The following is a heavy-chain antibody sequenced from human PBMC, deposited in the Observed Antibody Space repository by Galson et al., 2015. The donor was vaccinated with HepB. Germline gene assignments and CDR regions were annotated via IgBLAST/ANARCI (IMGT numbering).Heavy chain of an antibody. CDR1: GFTFTNYV. J-gene: IGHJ4*02. CDR2: INAANGDT. Sequence: SVKVSCKASGFTFTNYVIHWVRQAPGQSLEWMGWINAANGDTKYSRKFRGRVTITRDTSASTAYMEVSSLTSEDTAVYYCARGFYSGYTSPRDYWGQGTLVTVSS. D-gene: IGHD5-12*01. V-gene: IGHV1-3*01. CDR3: ARGFYSGYTSPRDY.